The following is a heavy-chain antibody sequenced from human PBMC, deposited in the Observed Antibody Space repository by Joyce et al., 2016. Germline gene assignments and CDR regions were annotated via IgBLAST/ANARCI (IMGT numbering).Heavy chain of an antibody. CDR3: ARPPPDGSGGWYSYFHQ. CDR1: A. CDR2: ILYDGTNK. V-gene: IGHV3-30-3*01. D-gene: IGHD6-19*01. J-gene: IGHJ1*01. Sequence: AMHWVRQAPGKGLEWVALILYDGTNKYYADSVKGRFSISRDNSKKTLYLQMNSLRAEDTAVYYCARPPPDGSGGWYSYFHQWGQGTLVTVSS.